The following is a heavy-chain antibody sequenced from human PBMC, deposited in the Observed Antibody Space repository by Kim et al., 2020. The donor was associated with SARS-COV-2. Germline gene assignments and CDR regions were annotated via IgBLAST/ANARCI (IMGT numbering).Heavy chain of an antibody. CDR2: INPNSGDT. D-gene: IGHD7-27*01. J-gene: IGHJ3*02. V-gene: IGHV1-2*06. Sequence: ASVKVSCKASGYTFTPYYVHWVRQAPGQGLECMGRINPNSGDTDYTQKFQGRVTMTRDTSINTAYMELTRLRSDDTALYFCARDNNWGLIGTFDIWGQGTMVTVSS. CDR3: ARDNNWGLIGTFDI. CDR1: GYTFTPYY.